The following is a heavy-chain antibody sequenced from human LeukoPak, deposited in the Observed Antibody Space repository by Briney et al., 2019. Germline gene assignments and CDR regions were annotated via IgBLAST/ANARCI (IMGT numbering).Heavy chain of an antibody. CDR1: GFTFSSYS. CDR2: ISSSNYI. Sequence: GGSLRLSCAASGFTFSSYSMNWVRQAPGKGLEWVSSISSSNYIYYAEPVKGRFTISRDNSKNTLYLQMNSLRAEDTAVYYCARVSVARGATKGFDYWGQGTLVTVYS. J-gene: IGHJ4*02. CDR3: ARVSVARGATKGFDY. D-gene: IGHD1-26*01. V-gene: IGHV3-21*01.